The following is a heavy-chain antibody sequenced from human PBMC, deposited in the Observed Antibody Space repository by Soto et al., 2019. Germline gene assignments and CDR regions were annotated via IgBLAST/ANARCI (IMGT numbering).Heavy chain of an antibody. CDR2: ISSSSGYI. D-gene: IGHD3-10*01. V-gene: IGHV3-21*01. J-gene: IGHJ5*02. Sequence: GGSLRLSCAASGFTFSSYSMNWVCQAPGKGLEWVSSISSSSGYIYYADSVKGRFTISRDNDKNSLYLQMNSLRAEDTVVYYCAIDQYYGSGSYPNCFDPWGQGTLVTVSS. CDR3: AIDQYYGSGSYPNCFDP. CDR1: GFTFSSYS.